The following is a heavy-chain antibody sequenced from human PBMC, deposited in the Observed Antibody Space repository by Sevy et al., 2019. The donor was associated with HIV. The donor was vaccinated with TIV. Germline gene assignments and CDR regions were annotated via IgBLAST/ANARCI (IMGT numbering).Heavy chain of an antibody. CDR2: FNPEDGKR. V-gene: IGHV1-24*01. J-gene: IGHJ4*02. D-gene: IGHD3-22*01. CDR3: ATTKDYYESSGDPFDY. Sequence: ASVKVSCKISGYSLTELSMHWVRQAPGKGLEWMGSFNPEDGKRIYAQKFQGRVAMTEDTSTDTAYMELSSLRSEDTTVYYCATTKDYYESSGDPFDYWGQGTLVTVSS. CDR1: GYSLTELS.